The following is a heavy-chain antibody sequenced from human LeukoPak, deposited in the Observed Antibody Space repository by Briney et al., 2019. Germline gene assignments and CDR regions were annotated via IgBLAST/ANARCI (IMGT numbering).Heavy chain of an antibody. CDR1: GFTFSSYA. CDR3: ARDTTFSDILTGYYYYYGMDV. CDR2: ISYDGSNK. Sequence: PGRSLRLSCAASGFTFSSYAMHWVRQAPGKGLEWVAVISYDGSNKYYADSVKGRFTISRDNSKNTLYLQMNSLRAEDTAVYYCARDTTFSDILTGYYYYYGMDVWGQGTTVTVSS. J-gene: IGHJ6*02. V-gene: IGHV3-30*04. D-gene: IGHD3-9*01.